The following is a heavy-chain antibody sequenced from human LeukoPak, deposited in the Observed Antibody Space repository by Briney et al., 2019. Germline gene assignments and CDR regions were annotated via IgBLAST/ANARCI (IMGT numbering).Heavy chain of an antibody. V-gene: IGHV3-23*03. D-gene: IGHD2-21*01. CDR2: IYSGGST. Sequence: PGGSLRLSCAASGFTFSSYAMSWVRQAPGKGLEWVSVIYSGGSTYYADSVRGRFTISRDNSKNTLYLQMNGLRAEDTAIYYCAKDGQTLRHYSPNFDCWGQGTLVTVSS. CDR3: AKDGQTLRHYSPNFDC. J-gene: IGHJ4*02. CDR1: GFTFSSYA.